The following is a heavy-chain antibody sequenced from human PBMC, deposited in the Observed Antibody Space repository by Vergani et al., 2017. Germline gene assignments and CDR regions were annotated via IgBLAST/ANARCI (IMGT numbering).Heavy chain of an antibody. CDR1: GGSISSYY. J-gene: IGHJ5*02. V-gene: IGHV4-4*07. CDR2: IYTSGST. CDR3: ARQLGYCSGGSCSPWFDP. D-gene: IGHD2-15*01. Sequence: QVQLQESGPGLVKPSETLSLTCTVSGGSISSYYWSWIRQPAGKGLEWIGRIYTSGSTNYNPSLKSRVTISVDTSKNQFSLKLSSVTAADTAVYYWARQLGYCSGGSCSPWFDPWGQGTLVTVSS.